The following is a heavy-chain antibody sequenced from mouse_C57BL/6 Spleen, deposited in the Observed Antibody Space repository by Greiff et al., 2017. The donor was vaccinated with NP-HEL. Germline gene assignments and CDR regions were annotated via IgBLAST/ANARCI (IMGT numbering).Heavy chain of an antibody. V-gene: IGHV1-59*01. J-gene: IGHJ3*01. Sequence: QVQLQQPGAELVRPGTSVKLSCKASGYTFTSYWMHWVKQRPGQGLEWIGVIDPSDSYTNYNQKFKGKATLTVDTSSSTAYMQLSSLTSEDSAVYYCARRDDYDDGPLAYWGQGTLVTVSA. D-gene: IGHD2-4*01. CDR3: ARRDDYDDGPLAY. CDR1: GYTFTSYW. CDR2: IDPSDSYT.